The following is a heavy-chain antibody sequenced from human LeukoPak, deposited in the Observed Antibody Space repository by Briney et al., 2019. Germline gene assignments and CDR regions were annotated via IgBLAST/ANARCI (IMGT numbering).Heavy chain of an antibody. CDR2: IKKDGSEK. J-gene: IGHJ4*02. CDR1: GFTFSSHR. Sequence: GGSLRLSCAASGFTFSSHRMSWVRQAPGKGLEWVANIKKDGSEKYYVDSVKGRFTISRDNAKTSLYLQMNSLRAEDTAVYYCAKDSSSQYQLLSGGDYWGQGTLVTVSS. V-gene: IGHV3-7*03. D-gene: IGHD2-2*01. CDR3: AKDSSSQYQLLSGGDY.